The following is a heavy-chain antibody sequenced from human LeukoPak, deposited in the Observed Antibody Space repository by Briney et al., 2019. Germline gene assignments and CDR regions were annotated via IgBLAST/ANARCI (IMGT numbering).Heavy chain of an antibody. CDR2: INYSGSA. Sequence: SETLSLTCTVSGGSISNYYWSWIRQPPGKGLEWIGYINYSGSANSNPSLKSRVNISVDTSKNQFSLKLNSVTAADTAVYYCARVYRDDFWSGYSTHFDYWGQGTLVTVSS. CDR3: ARVYRDDFWSGYSTHFDY. D-gene: IGHD3-3*01. J-gene: IGHJ4*02. V-gene: IGHV4-59*01. CDR1: GGSISNYY.